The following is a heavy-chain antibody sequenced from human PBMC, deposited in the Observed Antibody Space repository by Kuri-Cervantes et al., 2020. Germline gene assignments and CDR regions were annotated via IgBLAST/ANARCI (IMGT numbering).Heavy chain of an antibody. CDR2: IKQDGSEK. D-gene: IGHD6-13*01. CDR3: ASRGTDSSWYRNPYYYYYYGMDV. J-gene: IGHJ6*02. V-gene: IGHV3-7*03. CDR1: GFTFSSYG. Sequence: GGSLRLSCAASGFTFSSYGMHWVRQAPGKGLEWVANIKQDGSEKYYVDSVKGRFTISRDNAKNSLYLQMNSLRAEGTAVYYCASRGTDSSWYRNPYYYYYYGMDVWGQGTTVTVSS.